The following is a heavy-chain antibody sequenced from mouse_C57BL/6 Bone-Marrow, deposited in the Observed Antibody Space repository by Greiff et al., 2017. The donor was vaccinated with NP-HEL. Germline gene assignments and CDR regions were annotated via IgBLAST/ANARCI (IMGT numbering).Heavy chain of an antibody. CDR2: IYPGSGST. CDR3: ARGGYYYGSSWFAY. J-gene: IGHJ3*01. D-gene: IGHD1-1*01. CDR1: GYTFTSYW. Sequence: VQLQQPGAELVKPGASVKMSCKASGYTFTSYWITWVKQRPGQGLEWIGDIYPGSGSTNYNEKFKSKATLTVDTSSSTAYMQLSSLTSEDSAVYYCARGGYYYGSSWFAYWGQGTLVTVSA. V-gene: IGHV1-55*01.